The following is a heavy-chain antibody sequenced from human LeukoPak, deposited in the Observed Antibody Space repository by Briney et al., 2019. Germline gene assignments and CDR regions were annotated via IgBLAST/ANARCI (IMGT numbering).Heavy chain of an antibody. CDR1: GGSISSYY. V-gene: IGHV4-59*01. Sequence: KPSETLSLTCTVSGGSISSYYWSWIRQPPGEGREWIGYIYYSGSTNYNPSLKSRVTISVDTSKNQFSLKLSSVTAADTAVYYCAREGGIAAAANDAFDIWGQGTMVTVSS. D-gene: IGHD6-13*01. CDR2: IYYSGST. J-gene: IGHJ3*02. CDR3: AREGGIAAAANDAFDI.